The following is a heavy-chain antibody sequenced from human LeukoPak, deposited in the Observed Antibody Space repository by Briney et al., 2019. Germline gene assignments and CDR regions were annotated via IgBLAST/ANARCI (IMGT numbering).Heavy chain of an antibody. CDR3: ARGGYYDSSGLDY. Sequence: QSGGSLRLSCAASGFTFSSYGMHWVRQAPGKGLEWVAFIRYDGSNKYYADSVKGRFTISRDNSKNTLYLQMNSLRAEDTAVYYCARGGYYDSSGLDYWGQGTLVTVSS. CDR2: IRYDGSNK. V-gene: IGHV3-30*02. D-gene: IGHD3-22*01. CDR1: GFTFSSYG. J-gene: IGHJ4*02.